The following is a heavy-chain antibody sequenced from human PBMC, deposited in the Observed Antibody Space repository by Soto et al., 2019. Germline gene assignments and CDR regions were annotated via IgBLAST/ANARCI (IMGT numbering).Heavy chain of an antibody. V-gene: IGHV4-4*02. D-gene: IGHD6-19*01. Sequence: QVQLQESGPGLVKPSGTLSLTCAVSGGSISSSNWWSWVRQPPGKGLEWIGEIYHSGSTNYNPSLKSRVTISVAKSKNQFSLKLSSVTAADTAVYYCARGWPELAVAGPDTGFDPWGQGTLVTVSS. CDR1: GGSISSSNW. J-gene: IGHJ5*02. CDR2: IYHSGST. CDR3: ARGWPELAVAGPDTGFDP.